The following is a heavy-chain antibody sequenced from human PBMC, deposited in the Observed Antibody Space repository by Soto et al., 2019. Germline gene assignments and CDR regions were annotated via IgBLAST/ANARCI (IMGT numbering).Heavy chain of an antibody. D-gene: IGHD2-2*01. V-gene: IGHV5-51*01. CDR1: GYSFNGYW. J-gene: IGHJ3*02. CDR3: ARRGSGSSTSWYRGFAFDI. Sequence: GESVKISCKGSGYSFNGYWIGWVRQMPGKGLEWMGIIYPGDSDTRYSPSFQGQVTISADKSISTAYLQWSSLKASDTAMYYCARRGSGSSTSWYRGFAFDIWGQGTMVTVSS. CDR2: IYPGDSDT.